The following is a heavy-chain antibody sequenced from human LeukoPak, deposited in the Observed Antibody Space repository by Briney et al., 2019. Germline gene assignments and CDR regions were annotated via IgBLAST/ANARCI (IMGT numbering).Heavy chain of an antibody. CDR1: GFTFSSYT. J-gene: IGHJ4*02. CDR2: ISTSNGGT. V-gene: IGHV3-23*01. D-gene: IGHD3-9*01. Sequence: GGSLRLSCAASGFTFSSYTMSWVRQAPGKGLEWVSGISTSNGGTYYADSVKGRFTISRDNSKNTLYLQMNSLKTEDTAVYYCVTDPYYDILTGSGYFHYWGQGTQVTVSS. CDR3: VTDPYYDILTGSGYFHY.